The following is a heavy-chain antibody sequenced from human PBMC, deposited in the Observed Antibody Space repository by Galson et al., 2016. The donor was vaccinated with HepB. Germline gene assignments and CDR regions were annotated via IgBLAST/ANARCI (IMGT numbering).Heavy chain of an antibody. CDR2: ISRSGDST. CDR3: VQGSTAPAV. Sequence: SLRLSCAASGFTFRNYGMTWVRQAPGKGLEVVSSISRSGDSTDYADSVKGRFTISRDNSKNTLSPQMNSLTADDTAIYHCVQGSTAPAVWGKGTTVTVSS. D-gene: IGHD2-2*01. J-gene: IGHJ6*04. V-gene: IGHV3-23*01. CDR1: GFTFRNYG.